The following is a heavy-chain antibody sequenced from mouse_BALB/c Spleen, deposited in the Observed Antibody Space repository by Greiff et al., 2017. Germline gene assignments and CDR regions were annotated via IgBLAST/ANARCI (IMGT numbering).Heavy chain of an antibody. D-gene: IGHD1-1*01. Sequence: DVMLVESGGGLVQPGGSRKLSCAASGFTFSSFGMHWVRQAPEKGLEWVAYISSGSSTIYYADTVKGRFTISRDNPKNTLFLQMTSLRSEDTAMYYCARGLYYYGSSPYAMDYWGQGTSVTVSS. CDR3: ARGLYYYGSSPYAMDY. J-gene: IGHJ4*01. CDR1: GFTFSSFG. V-gene: IGHV5-17*02. CDR2: ISSGSSTI.